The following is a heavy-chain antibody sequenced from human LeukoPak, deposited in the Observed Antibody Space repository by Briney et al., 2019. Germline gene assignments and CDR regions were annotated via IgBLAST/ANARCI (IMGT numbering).Heavy chain of an antibody. CDR2: ISGSGGST. V-gene: IGHV3-23*01. CDR3: AKAGVHLEWFRNDY. J-gene: IGHJ4*02. Sequence: GGSLRLSCAASGFTFSNAWMSWVRQAPGKGLEWVSAISGSGGSTYYADSVKGRFTISRDNSKNTLYLQMNSLRAEDTAVYYCAKAGVHLEWFRNDYWGQGTLVTVSS. CDR1: GFTFSNAW. D-gene: IGHD3-3*01.